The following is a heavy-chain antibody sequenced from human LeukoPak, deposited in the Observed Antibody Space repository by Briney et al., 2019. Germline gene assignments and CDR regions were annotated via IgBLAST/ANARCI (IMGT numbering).Heavy chain of an antibody. CDR1: GFTFGSYA. V-gene: IGHV3-74*03. Sequence: GGSLRLSCSASGFTFGSYAMHWVRQVPGKGLVWVSHINSDESSTTYADSVKGRFTISRDNAKNTLYLEMNTLRAEDTAVYYCARASKNTAWSHFDYWGQGTLVTVSS. CDR2: INSDESST. D-gene: IGHD1/OR15-1a*01. CDR3: ARASKNTAWSHFDY. J-gene: IGHJ4*02.